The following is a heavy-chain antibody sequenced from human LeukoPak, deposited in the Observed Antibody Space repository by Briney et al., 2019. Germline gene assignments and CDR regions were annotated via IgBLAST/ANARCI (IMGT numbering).Heavy chain of an antibody. Sequence: ASVKVSCKASGYTFTSYDINWLRQASGQGLEWMGWMNPNSGNTGYAQKFQGRFTMTWDTSITTAYMELSSLRSEDTAVYYCARGLWNLRFDPWGQGTLVTVSS. D-gene: IGHD2-21*01. V-gene: IGHV1-8*01. CDR2: MNPNSGNT. J-gene: IGHJ5*02. CDR1: GYTFTSYD. CDR3: ARGLWNLRFDP.